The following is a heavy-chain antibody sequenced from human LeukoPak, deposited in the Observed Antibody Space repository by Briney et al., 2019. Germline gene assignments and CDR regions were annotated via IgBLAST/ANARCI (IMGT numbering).Heavy chain of an antibody. CDR3: ARASFLGYNWNYANWFDP. V-gene: IGHV4-39*01. CDR2: ISYSGST. CDR1: GGSITSGSYY. J-gene: IGHJ5*02. D-gene: IGHD1-7*01. Sequence: SETLSLTCTVSGGSITSGSYYWAWIRQPPGKGLEWIGSISYSGSTDYNPSLKSRVTISVDTSKKKFSLNLTSVTAADTAVYYCARASFLGYNWNYANWFDPWGQGTLVTVSS.